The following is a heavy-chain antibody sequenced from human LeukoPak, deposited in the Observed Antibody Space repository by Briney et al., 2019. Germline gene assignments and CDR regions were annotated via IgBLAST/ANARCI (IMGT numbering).Heavy chain of an antibody. CDR2: ISYSGNT. CDR3: ARHRTASDY. D-gene: IGHD4-17*01. Sequence: PSKTLSLTCSVSGVSISSSRYFWGWIRQPPGEGLEWIGSISYSGNTYYSPSLRSRVTISVDTSKNHFSLNLASVTASDTAVYYCARHRTASDYWGQGTLVTVSS. J-gene: IGHJ4*02. V-gene: IGHV4-39*01. CDR1: GVSISSSRYF.